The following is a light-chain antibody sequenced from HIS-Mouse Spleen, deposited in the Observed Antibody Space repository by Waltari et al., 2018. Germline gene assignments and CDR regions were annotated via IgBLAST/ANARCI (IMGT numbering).Light chain of an antibody. V-gene: IGLV6-57*02. CDR1: SGSIASNH. CDR2: EDN. CDR3: QSYDSSNVV. J-gene: IGLJ2*01. Sequence: NFMLTQPHSVSESPGKTVTISCTGSSGSIASNHVQWYQQRPGSAPTTVIYEDNQRPSGVPDRFSGSIDSSSNSASLTISGLKTEDEADYYCQSYDSSNVVFGGGTKLTVL.